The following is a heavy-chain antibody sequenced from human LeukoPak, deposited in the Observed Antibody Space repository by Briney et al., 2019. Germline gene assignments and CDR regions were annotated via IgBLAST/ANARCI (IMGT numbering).Heavy chain of an antibody. CDR1: GYTFTSYY. CDR2: INPSGGST. Sequence: ASVKVSCKASGYTFTSYYMHWVRQAPGQGLEWMGIINPSGGSTSYAQKFQGRVTMTRDMSTSTVYMELSSLRSEDTAVYYCASSDSSGYGAFDIGGQGTMVTVSS. CDR3: ASSDSSGYGAFDI. D-gene: IGHD3-22*01. V-gene: IGHV1-46*01. J-gene: IGHJ3*02.